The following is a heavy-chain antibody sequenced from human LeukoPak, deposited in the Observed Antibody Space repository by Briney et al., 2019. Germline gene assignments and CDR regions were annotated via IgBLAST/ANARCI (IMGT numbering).Heavy chain of an antibody. J-gene: IGHJ4*02. V-gene: IGHV1-2*02. CDR1: GYTFTNYA. CDR3: ASLPTQYSSRDY. D-gene: IGHD6-13*01. CDR2: INPNSGGT. Sequence: GASVKVSCKASGYTFTNYAMNWVRQAPGQGLEWMGWINPNSGGTNYAQKFQGRVTMTRDTSISTAYMELSRLRSDDTAVYYCASLPTQYSSRDYWGQGTLVTVSS.